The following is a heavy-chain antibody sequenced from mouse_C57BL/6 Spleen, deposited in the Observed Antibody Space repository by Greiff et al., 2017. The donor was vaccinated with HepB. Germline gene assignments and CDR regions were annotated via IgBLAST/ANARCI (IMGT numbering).Heavy chain of an antibody. CDR1: GFTFSSYA. CDR3: ARGDYQYYFDY. V-gene: IGHV5-4*01. D-gene: IGHD2-4*01. CDR2: ISDGGSYT. Sequence: EVQVVESGGGLVKPGGSLKLSCAASGFTFSSYAMSWVRQTPEKRLEWVATISDGGSYTYYPDNVKGRFTISRDNAKNNLYLQMSHLKSEDTAMYYCARGDYQYYFDYWGQGTTLTVSS. J-gene: IGHJ2*01.